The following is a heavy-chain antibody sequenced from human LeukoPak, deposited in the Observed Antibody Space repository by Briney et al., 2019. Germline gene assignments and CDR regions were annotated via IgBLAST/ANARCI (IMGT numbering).Heavy chain of an antibody. D-gene: IGHD6-13*01. J-gene: IGHJ4*02. Sequence: SETLSLTCTVSGGSISSSSYYWGWIRQPPGKGLEWIGSIYYSGSTYYNPSLKSRVTISVDTSKNQFSLKLSSVTAADTAVYYCARQSWAYSSSWYYFDYWGQGTLVTVSS. CDR1: GGSISSSSYY. CDR2: IYYSGST. V-gene: IGHV4-39*01. CDR3: ARQSWAYSSSWYYFDY.